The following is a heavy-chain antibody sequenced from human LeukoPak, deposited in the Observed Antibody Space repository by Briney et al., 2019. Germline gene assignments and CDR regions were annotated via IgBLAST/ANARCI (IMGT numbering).Heavy chain of an antibody. V-gene: IGHV4-4*07. J-gene: IGHJ6*03. Sequence: SETLSLTCTVSGGSLSSYYWSWIRQPAGKGLEWIGRIYTSGSTNCNPSLKSRATMPVDTSKNQFSLKLSSVTAADTAVYYCAREGDFWSGYSPHDYMDVWGKGTTVTVSS. CDR3: AREGDFWSGYSPHDYMDV. D-gene: IGHD3-3*01. CDR1: GGSLSSYY. CDR2: IYTSGST.